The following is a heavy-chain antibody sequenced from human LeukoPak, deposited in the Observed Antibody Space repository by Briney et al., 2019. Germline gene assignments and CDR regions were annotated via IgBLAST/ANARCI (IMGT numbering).Heavy chain of an antibody. CDR3: ARGWNDHGGMFFEP. J-gene: IGHJ5*02. D-gene: IGHD4-23*01. CDR2: ISYSGYT. Sequence: SETLSLTCTFSGGSMRSYYWGWIRQAPGKGLEWIGFISYSGYTSYSPSLNSRVAISRDTSKSQFSLRLTSMTPADRAIYYCARGWNDHGGMFFEPWAQGTLVTVSS. CDR1: GGSMRSYY. V-gene: IGHV4-59*08.